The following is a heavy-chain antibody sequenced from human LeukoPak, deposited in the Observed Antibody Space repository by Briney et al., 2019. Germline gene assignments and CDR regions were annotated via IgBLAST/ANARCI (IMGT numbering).Heavy chain of an antibody. CDR2: MNPNSGNT. Sequence: ASVNVSCKASGYTFTNYDINWVRPATGRGGEWMGWMNPNSGNTGYAQKLQGRVTMTRDTSISTAYMELSSLRSEDTAVYYCARGPPHHCSGGSCYSWGFVGYWGQGTLVTVSS. CDR3: ARGPPHHCSGGSCYSWGFVGY. CDR1: GYTFTNYD. J-gene: IGHJ4*02. D-gene: IGHD2-15*01. V-gene: IGHV1-8*01.